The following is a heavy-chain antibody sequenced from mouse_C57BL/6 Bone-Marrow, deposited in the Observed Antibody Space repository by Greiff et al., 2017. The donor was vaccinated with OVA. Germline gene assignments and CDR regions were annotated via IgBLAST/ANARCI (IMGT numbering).Heavy chain of an antibody. J-gene: IGHJ1*03. CDR1: GYTFTSYG. Sequence: QVQLQQSGAELARPGASVKLSCKASGYTFTSYGISWVKQRTGQGLEWIGEIYPRSGNTYYNEKFKGKATLTADKSSSTAYMELRRLTSEDSAVYFCARYRYYYGSRGGYWYFDVWGTGTTVTVSS. V-gene: IGHV1-81*01. CDR2: IYPRSGNT. CDR3: ARYRYYYGSRGGYWYFDV. D-gene: IGHD1-1*01.